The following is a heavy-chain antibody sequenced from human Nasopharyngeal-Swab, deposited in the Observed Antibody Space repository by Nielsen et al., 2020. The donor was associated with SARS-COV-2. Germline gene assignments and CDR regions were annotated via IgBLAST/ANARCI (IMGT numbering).Heavy chain of an antibody. Sequence: GESLKISCAASGFTFSSYSMNWVRQAPGKGLEWVSSISSSSSYTNYADSVKGRFTISRDNAKNSLYLQMNSLRAEDTAVYYCARGGYASWFDPWGQGTLVTVSS. CDR2: ISSSSSYT. CDR1: GFTFSSYS. CDR3: ARGGYASWFDP. V-gene: IGHV3-21*01. J-gene: IGHJ5*02. D-gene: IGHD5-18*01.